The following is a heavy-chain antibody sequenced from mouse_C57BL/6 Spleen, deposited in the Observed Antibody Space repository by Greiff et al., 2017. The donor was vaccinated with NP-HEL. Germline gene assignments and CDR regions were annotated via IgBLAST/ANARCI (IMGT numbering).Heavy chain of an antibody. D-gene: IGHD2-1*01. J-gene: IGHJ3*01. V-gene: IGHV1-52*01. CDR1: GYTFTSYW. CDR2: IDPSDSET. Sequence: VQLQQSGAELVRPGSSVKLSCKASGYTFTSYWMHWVKQRPIQGLEWIGNIDPSDSETHYNQKFKDKATLTVDKSSSTAYMQLSSLTSEDSAVYYCARGRGYGNYQAWFAYWGQGTLVTVSA. CDR3: ARGRGYGNYQAWFAY.